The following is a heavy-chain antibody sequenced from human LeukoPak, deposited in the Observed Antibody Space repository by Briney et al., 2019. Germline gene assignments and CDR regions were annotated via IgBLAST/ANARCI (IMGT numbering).Heavy chain of an antibody. D-gene: IGHD1-26*01. J-gene: IGHJ4*02. CDR2: INPNSGGT. CDR1: GYTFIGYY. CDR3: ARGPASGDFDY. V-gene: IGHV1-2*02. Sequence: ASVKVSCKASGYTFIGYYIHWMRQAPGQGLEWMGWINPNSGGTNYAQNLQGRVTMTRDTSINTVYMELSRLRSDDTAVYYCARGPASGDFDYWGQGTLVTVSS.